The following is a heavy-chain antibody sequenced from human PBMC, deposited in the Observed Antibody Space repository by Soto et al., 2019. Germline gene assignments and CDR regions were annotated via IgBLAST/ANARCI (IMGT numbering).Heavy chain of an antibody. CDR1: GFTFSDYA. CDR3: AKGGRKWLVTSDFNF. CDR2: VSHDGRNT. D-gene: IGHD6-19*01. Sequence: VQLVESGGGVVQPGRSLRLSCAASGFTFSDYAMHWVRQAPGKGLEWVAVVSHDGRNTHYADSVKGRFSISTDSSKNTVSLEMTSLRAADTAVYYCAKGGRKWLVTSDFNFWGQGALVTVSS. V-gene: IGHV3-30*18. J-gene: IGHJ4*02.